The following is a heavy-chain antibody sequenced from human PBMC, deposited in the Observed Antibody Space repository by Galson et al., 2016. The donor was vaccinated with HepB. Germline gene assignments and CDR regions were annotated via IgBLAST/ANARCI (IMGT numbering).Heavy chain of an antibody. CDR1: GYTFTSYY. D-gene: IGHD2-15*01. CDR2: INPSGGST. J-gene: IGHJ6*03. V-gene: IGHV1-46*01. CDR3: ARDLYCYSCGWDYYYYNMDV. Sequence: SVKVSCKASGYTFTSYYMHWVRQAPGQGLEWMGIINPSGGSTSYAQKFQGRVTMTRDTSTSTVYMELSSLRSEDTAIYYCARDLYCYSCGWDYYYYNMDVWGKGTKVTVSS.